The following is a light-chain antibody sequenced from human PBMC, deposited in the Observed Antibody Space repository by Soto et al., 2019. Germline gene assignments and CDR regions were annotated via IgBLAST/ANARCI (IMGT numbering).Light chain of an antibody. Sequence: QSVLTQPASVSGSPGQSITISCTGTSNDVGGYNYVSWYQQHPGKAPKLMIYDVSNRPSGVSNPFSGSKSVNTASLTISGLQAEDEADYYCSSYTSSSTVVFGGGTKLTVL. CDR2: DVS. CDR1: SNDVGGYNY. J-gene: IGLJ2*01. CDR3: SSYTSSSTVV. V-gene: IGLV2-14*03.